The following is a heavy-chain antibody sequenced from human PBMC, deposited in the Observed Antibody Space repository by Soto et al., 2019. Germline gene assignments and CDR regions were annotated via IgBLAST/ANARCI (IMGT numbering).Heavy chain of an antibody. CDR1: GHSISSGFYY. J-gene: IGHJ4*02. D-gene: IGHD3-16*02. Sequence: PETLSLTWAVSGHSISSGFYYWGWIRQPPGKGLEWIGSIYHSGSTYHNPSLKSRVTMSVDTSKNRLSLKLSSVTAADTAVYYWARDGYRYSARLFENWGQGTRVTVAS. V-gene: IGHV4-38-2*02. CDR2: IYHSGST. CDR3: ARDGYRYSARLFEN.